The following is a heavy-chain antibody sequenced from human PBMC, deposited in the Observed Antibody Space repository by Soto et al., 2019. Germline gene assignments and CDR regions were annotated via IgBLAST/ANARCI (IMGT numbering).Heavy chain of an antibody. J-gene: IGHJ6*02. V-gene: IGHV3-11*01. Sequence: PGGSLGLACAAPGFTFSDYYMSWIRQAPGKGLEWVSYISSSGSTIYYADSVKGRFTISRDNAKNSLYLQMNSLRAEDTAVYYCARGWYYDSSGYYPMWDYYYGMDVWGQGTTVTVSS. D-gene: IGHD3-22*01. CDR2: ISSSGSTI. CDR1: GFTFSDYY. CDR3: ARGWYYDSSGYYPMWDYYYGMDV.